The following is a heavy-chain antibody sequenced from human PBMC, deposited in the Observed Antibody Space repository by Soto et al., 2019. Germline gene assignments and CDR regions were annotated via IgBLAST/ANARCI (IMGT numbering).Heavy chain of an antibody. V-gene: IGHV3-30*18. CDR3: AKGMEVASQEFDS. J-gene: IGHJ4*02. CDR2: ISSDGSDI. CDR1: GFTFSNVG. D-gene: IGHD2-15*01. Sequence: QVQLVESGGGLVQPGRSLRLSCAASGFTFSNVGMHWVRQAPGKGLEWVAVISSDGSDIYYSDFVKGRFTISRDNSKNSLYLQMNCLRREETAVYYSAKGMEVASQEFDSWGQGPRVTVSS.